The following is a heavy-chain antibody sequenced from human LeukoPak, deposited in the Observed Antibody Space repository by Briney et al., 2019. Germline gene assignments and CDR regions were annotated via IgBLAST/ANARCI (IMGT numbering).Heavy chain of an antibody. V-gene: IGHV3-33*01. CDR1: GFTFSNYA. D-gene: IGHD3-10*01. Sequence: GGSLRLSCEASGFTFSNYAMHWVRQAPGKGLEWVAVAYFDGKSYFYAHFVEGRFTISRDNSKNTLNPQMSDLRVEDTALYYCARAGAVDRGLDVWGQGTTVTVSS. CDR3: ARAGAVDRGLDV. CDR2: AYFDGKSY. J-gene: IGHJ6*02.